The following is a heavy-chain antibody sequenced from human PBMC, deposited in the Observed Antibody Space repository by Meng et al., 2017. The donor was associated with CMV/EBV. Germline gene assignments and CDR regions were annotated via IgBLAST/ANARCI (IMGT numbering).Heavy chain of an antibody. D-gene: IGHD2-15*01. Sequence: LPLQDSGPRLVKPSETLSLTGTVSGGSISSSSYYWGWIRQPPGKGLEWIGSIYYSGSTYYNPSLKSRVTISVDTSKNQFSLKLSSVTAADTAVYYCARSMVVAGDWFDPWGQGTLVTVSS. CDR3: ARSMVVAGDWFDP. CDR1: GGSISSSSYY. J-gene: IGHJ5*02. CDR2: IYYSGST. V-gene: IGHV4-39*07.